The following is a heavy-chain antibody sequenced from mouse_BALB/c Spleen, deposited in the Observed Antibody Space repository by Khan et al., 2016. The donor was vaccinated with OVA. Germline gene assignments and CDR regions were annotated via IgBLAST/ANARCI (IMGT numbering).Heavy chain of an antibody. V-gene: IGHV1-80*01. CDR3: ARKGGCGHAIDY. CDR1: GYAFSSYW. CDR2: IYTGDGDT. J-gene: IGHJ4*01. Sequence: QVQLKESGAELVRPGSSVKISCKASGYAFSSYWMNWVKQRPGQGLEWIGQIYTGDGDTTYNGKFKGKATLTADKSSSTAYLQLSSLPSEDSAVYFCARKGGCGHAIDYWGQGTSVTVSS. D-gene: IGHD3-3*01.